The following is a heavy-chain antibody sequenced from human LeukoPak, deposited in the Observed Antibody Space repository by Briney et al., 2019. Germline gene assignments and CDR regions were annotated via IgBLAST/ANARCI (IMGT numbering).Heavy chain of an antibody. V-gene: IGHV4-30-2*01. CDR1: GGSISSGGYS. CDR2: IYHSGST. CDR3: ARQYSGYDAFDY. D-gene: IGHD5-12*01. Sequence: SQTLSLTCAVSGGSISSGGYSWSWIRQPPGKGLEWTGYIYHSGSTYYNPSLKSRVTISVDRSKNQFSLKLSSVTAADTAVYYCARQYSGYDAFDYWGQGTLVTVSS. J-gene: IGHJ4*02.